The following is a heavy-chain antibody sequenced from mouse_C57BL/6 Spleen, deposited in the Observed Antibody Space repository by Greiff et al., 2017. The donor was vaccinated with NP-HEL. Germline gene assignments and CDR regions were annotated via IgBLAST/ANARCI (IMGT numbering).Heavy chain of an antibody. Sequence: EVKLMESGGGLVKPGGSLKLSCAASGFTLSSYAMSWVRQTPEKRLEWVATISDGGSYTYYPDNVKGRFTISRDNAKNNLYLQMSHLKSEDTAMYYCARDRDYYGSSDWYFDVWGTGTTVTVSS. CDR2: ISDGGSYT. CDR1: GFTLSSYA. V-gene: IGHV5-4*01. J-gene: IGHJ1*03. D-gene: IGHD1-1*01. CDR3: ARDRDYYGSSDWYFDV.